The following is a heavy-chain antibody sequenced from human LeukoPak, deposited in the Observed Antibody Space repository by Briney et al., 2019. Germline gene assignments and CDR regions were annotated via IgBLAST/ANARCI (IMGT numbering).Heavy chain of an antibody. Sequence: PSETLSLTCAVYGGSFSSYYWGWIRQPPGKGLEWIGSIYYSGSTYYNPSLKSRVTISVDTSKNQFSLKLSSVTAADTAVYYCARRSVSGTSIDYWGQGTLVTVSS. V-gene: IGHV4-39*01. CDR3: ARRSVSGTSIDY. CDR1: GGSFSSYY. CDR2: IYYSGST. J-gene: IGHJ4*02. D-gene: IGHD1-1*01.